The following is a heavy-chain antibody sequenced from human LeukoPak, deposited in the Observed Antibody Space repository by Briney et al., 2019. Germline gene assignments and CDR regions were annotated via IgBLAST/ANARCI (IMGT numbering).Heavy chain of an antibody. V-gene: IGHV1-69*13. J-gene: IGHJ4*02. CDR1: GGTFSSYA. D-gene: IGHD6-19*01. Sequence: SVKVSCKASGGTFSSYAISWVRQAPGQGLEWMGGIIPIFGTANYAQKFQGRVTITADESTSTAYMELSSLRSEDTAVYYCARSTSVAGTSTLVDYWGQGTLVTVSS. CDR2: IIPIFGTA. CDR3: ARSTSVAGTSTLVDY.